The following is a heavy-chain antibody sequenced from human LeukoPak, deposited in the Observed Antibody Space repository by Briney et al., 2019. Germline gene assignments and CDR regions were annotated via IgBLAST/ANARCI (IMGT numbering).Heavy chain of an antibody. D-gene: IGHD2-2*01. CDR3: ASGARVVPAAHDY. CDR1: GGSISSGG. CDR2: ISYDGSNK. J-gene: IGHJ4*02. V-gene: IGHV3-30-3*01. Sequence: WETLSLTCTVSGGSISSGGYYWSCVRQAPGKGLGCVAVISYDGSNKYYADSVKGRFTISRDNSKNTLYLQMNSLRAEDTAVYYCASGARVVPAAHDYWGQGTLITVSS.